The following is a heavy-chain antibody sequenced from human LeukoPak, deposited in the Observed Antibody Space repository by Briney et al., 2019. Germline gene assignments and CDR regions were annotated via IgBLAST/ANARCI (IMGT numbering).Heavy chain of an antibody. CDR3: ARDKQHSYGRYFDH. CDR1: GDSISTYH. CDR2: MQSNGNS. J-gene: IGHJ4*02. V-gene: IGHV4-59*01. D-gene: IGHD3-16*01. Sequence: SKTLSLTCTVSGDSISTYHWNWIRKPPGKGLEWIGYMQSNGNSKYNPSLRSRVTIFIDTSKSQVALILSSVTAADTAVYYCARDKQHSYGRYFDHWGQGALVTVSS.